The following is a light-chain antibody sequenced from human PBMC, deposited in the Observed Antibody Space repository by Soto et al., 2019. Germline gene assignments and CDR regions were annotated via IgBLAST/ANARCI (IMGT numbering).Light chain of an antibody. CDR1: QTISSW. CDR3: QPYNSYSEA. Sequence: DIQMTQSPSTLSGSVGDRVTITCRASQTISSWLAWYQQKPGKAPKLLIYKASTLKSGVTSRFSGSRSGTKFTTPISSLQPDDFATYYCQPYNSYSEAFGQGTKVELK. J-gene: IGKJ1*01. V-gene: IGKV1-5*03. CDR2: KAS.